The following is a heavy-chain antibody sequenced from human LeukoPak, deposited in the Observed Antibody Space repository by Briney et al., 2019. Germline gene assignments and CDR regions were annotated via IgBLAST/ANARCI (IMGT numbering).Heavy chain of an antibody. CDR1: GFTFGDYT. CDR3: ARDSASGTGSFDY. V-gene: IGHV3-30-3*01. Sequence: GRSLRLSCAASGFTFGDYTMHWVRQAPGKRLEWVAVISYDGSNKYYADSVKGRFTISRDNTKNTLYLQMNSLRAEDTAVYYCARDSASGTGSFDYWGQGNLVVVSS. CDR2: ISYDGSNK. D-gene: IGHD6-13*01. J-gene: IGHJ4*02.